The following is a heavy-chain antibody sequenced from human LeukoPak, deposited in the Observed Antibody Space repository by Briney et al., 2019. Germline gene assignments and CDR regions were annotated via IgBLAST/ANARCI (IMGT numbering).Heavy chain of an antibody. CDR3: ARVSRERYYYYGMDV. CDR1: GFTVSSNY. D-gene: IGHD1-26*01. Sequence: GRSLRLSCAASGFTVSSNYMSWVRQAPGKGLEWVSVIYSGGSTYYADSVKGRFTISRHNSKNTLYLQMNSLRAEDTAVYYCARVSRERYYYYGMDVWGQGTTVTVSS. V-gene: IGHV3-53*04. J-gene: IGHJ6*02. CDR2: IYSGGST.